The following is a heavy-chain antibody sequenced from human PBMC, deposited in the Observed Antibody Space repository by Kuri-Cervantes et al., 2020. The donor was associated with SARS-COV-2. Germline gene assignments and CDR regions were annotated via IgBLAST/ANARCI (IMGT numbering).Heavy chain of an antibody. V-gene: IGHV3-23*01. CDR1: GFTFSSYA. CDR2: ISGSGGST. D-gene: IGHD6-13*01. CDR3: AKASIAAAGEGNYYYYYYYMDV. J-gene: IGHJ6*03. Sequence: GGSLRLSCAASGFTFSSYAMSWVRQAPGKGLEWVSAISGSGGSTYYADSVKGRFTISRDNSKNTLHLQMNSLRAEDTAVYYCAKASIAAAGEGNYYYYYYYMDVWGKGTTVTVSS.